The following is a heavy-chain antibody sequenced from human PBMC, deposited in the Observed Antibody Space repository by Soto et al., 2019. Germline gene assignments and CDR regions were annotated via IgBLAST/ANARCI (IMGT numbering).Heavy chain of an antibody. D-gene: IGHD5-18*01. J-gene: IGHJ4*02. V-gene: IGHV3-30*18. Sequence: QVQLVESGGGVVQPGRSLRLSCAASGFTFSSYGMHWVRQAPGKGLEWVAVISYDGSNKYYADSVKGRFTISRDNSKNTLYLQMNSLRADDTAVYYCAKDADGYSYGLPAYWGQGTLVTVSS. CDR3: AKDADGYSYGLPAY. CDR1: GFTFSSYG. CDR2: ISYDGSNK.